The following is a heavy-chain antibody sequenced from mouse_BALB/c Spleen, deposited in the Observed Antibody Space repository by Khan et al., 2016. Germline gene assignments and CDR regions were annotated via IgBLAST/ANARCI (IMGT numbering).Heavy chain of an antibody. CDR3: ASEGTVPLMDY. D-gene: IGHD1-1*01. CDR1: GYTFTSYW. J-gene: IGHJ4*01. CDR2: IAPGSGST. Sequence: DLVKPGASVKLSCKASGYTFTSYWINWIKQRPGQGLEWIGRIAPGSGSTSYNEIFKGKATLTVDTSSCTAYIQLSSLSSEDSAVYFCASEGTVPLMDYWGQGTSVTVSS. V-gene: IGHV1S41*01.